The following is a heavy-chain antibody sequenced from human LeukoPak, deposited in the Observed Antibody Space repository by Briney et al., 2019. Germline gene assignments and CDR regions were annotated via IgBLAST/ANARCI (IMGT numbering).Heavy chain of an antibody. CDR1: GFTFRDYT. CDR3: TREVLAVLEPATNTMDY. Sequence: GGSLRLSCAASGFTFRDYTMNWVRQAPGKGLEWVSAINKGGNFMKHADSVKGRFIVSRDNAKNFLFLRMNSLRVEDTAVYFCTREVLAVLEPATNTMDYWGQGTRVTVSS. J-gene: IGHJ4*02. V-gene: IGHV3-21*01. CDR2: INKGGNFM. D-gene: IGHD2-2*01.